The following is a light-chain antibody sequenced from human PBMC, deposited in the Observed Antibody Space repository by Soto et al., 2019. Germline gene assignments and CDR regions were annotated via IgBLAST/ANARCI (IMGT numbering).Light chain of an antibody. Sequence: DIQMTQSPSTLSASVGDRVTITCRASQSIGSWLAWYQQKPGKAPKLLIYKASILESGVPPRFSGSGSGTEFTLTISSLQPDDFARYYCQQYGSYSPWTFGQGTKVEIK. V-gene: IGKV1-5*03. J-gene: IGKJ1*01. CDR3: QQYGSYSPWT. CDR2: KAS. CDR1: QSIGSW.